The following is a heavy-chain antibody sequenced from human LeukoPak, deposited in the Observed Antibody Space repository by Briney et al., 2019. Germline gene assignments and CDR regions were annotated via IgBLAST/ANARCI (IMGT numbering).Heavy chain of an antibody. V-gene: IGHV3-7*01. Sequence: GGSLRLSCEVSGFTFTDYWKNWVRQAPGKGPEWLASIRQDGSEKTYVDSVKGRFTISRDNTKNSLSLQLNGLRAEDTAVYYCARDGTAAGLYFDLWGQGTLVTVSS. J-gene: IGHJ4*01. CDR3: ARDGTAAGLYFDL. CDR2: IRQDGSEK. D-gene: IGHD6-13*01. CDR1: GFTFTDYW.